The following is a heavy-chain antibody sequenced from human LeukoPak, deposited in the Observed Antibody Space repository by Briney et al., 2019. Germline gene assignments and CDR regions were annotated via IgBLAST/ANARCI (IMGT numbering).Heavy chain of an antibody. CDR3: ARDSAYLRYSSSWLPVFDI. J-gene: IGHJ3*02. V-gene: IGHV3-30-3*01. D-gene: IGHD6-13*01. Sequence: PGGSLRLSCAASGFTFSSYAMHWVRQAPGKGLEWVAVISYDGSNKYYADSVKGRFTISRDNSKNTLYLQMNSLRAEDTAVYYCARDSAYLRYSSSWLPVFDIWGQGTMVTVSS. CDR1: GFTFSSYA. CDR2: ISYDGSNK.